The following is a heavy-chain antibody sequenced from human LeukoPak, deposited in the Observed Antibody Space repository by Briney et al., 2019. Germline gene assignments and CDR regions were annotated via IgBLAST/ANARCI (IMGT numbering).Heavy chain of an antibody. V-gene: IGHV3-74*01. D-gene: IGHD1-26*01. Sequence: GGSLRLSCAASGFTFDTYGMNWVRQAPGKGLVWVSHITPDENTITYADSVKGRFTISRDNAKNTLYLQLNSLRVEDTAVYYCVRGLGAFQFDDWGQGTLVTVSA. J-gene: IGHJ5*02. CDR3: VRGLGAFQFDD. CDR1: GFTFDTYG. CDR2: ITPDENTI.